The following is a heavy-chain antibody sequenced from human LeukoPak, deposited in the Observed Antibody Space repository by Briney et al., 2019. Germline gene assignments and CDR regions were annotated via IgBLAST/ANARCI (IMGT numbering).Heavy chain of an antibody. D-gene: IGHD5-18*01. V-gene: IGHV4-61*01. CDR2: IYYSGIT. CDR1: GGSVSSVSHY. CDR3: AREYGDTAMVYYFDY. J-gene: IGHJ4*02. Sequence: SETLSLTCTVSGGSVSSVSHYWNWIRQPPGKGLEWIGYIYYSGITRYNPTLKSRVTLSVDTSKNQFSLNLSSVTAADTAVYYCAREYGDTAMVYYFDYWGQGTLVTVSS.